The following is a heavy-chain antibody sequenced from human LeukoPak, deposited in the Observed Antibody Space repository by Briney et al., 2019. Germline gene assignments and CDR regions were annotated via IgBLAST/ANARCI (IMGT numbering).Heavy chain of an antibody. J-gene: IGHJ6*02. CDR2: IKQDGSEK. CDR1: GFTFSSYW. D-gene: IGHD4-17*01. CDR3: ARDEDYGDSPGMDV. V-gene: IGHV3-7*01. Sequence: GGSLRLSCAASGFTFSSYWMSWVRQAPGKGLEWVANIKQDGSEKYYVDSVKGRFTISRDNAKNSLYLQMNSLRAEGTAVYYCARDEDYGDSPGMDVWGQGTTVTVSS.